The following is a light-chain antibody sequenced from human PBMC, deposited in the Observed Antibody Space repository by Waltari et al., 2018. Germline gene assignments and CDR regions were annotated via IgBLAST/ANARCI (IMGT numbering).Light chain of an antibody. V-gene: IGKV1-5*03. J-gene: IGKJ4*01. CDR1: QSISSG. CDR3: QQYKSYPLT. Sequence: DIQMTQSPSTLSASVGDRVTITCRASQSISSGLAWYQQKPGKAPNLLIYKASTLQSGVPSRFSGFRSGTEFTLTISSLQPDEFATYFCQQYKSYPLTFGGGTKVEI. CDR2: KAS.